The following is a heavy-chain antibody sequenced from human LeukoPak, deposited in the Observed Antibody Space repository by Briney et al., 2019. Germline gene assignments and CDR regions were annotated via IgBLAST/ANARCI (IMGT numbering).Heavy chain of an antibody. J-gene: IGHJ4*02. Sequence: GGSLRLSCAASGFTFSSYGMHWVRQAPGKGLEWVAVIWYDGSNKYYADSVKGRFTISRDNSKNTLYLQMNSLRAEDTAMYYCARDPTEQQLVLHYFDYWGQGTLVTVSS. CDR1: GFTFSSYG. V-gene: IGHV3-33*01. CDR3: ARDPTEQQLVLHYFDY. CDR2: IWYDGSNK. D-gene: IGHD6-13*01.